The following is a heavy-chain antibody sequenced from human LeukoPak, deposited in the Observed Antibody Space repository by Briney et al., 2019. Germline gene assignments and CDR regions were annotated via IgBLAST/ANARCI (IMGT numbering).Heavy chain of an antibody. CDR3: AGGPYYYDSSGRAFHI. V-gene: IGHV4-59*08. J-gene: IGHJ3*02. CDR2: LYYSGST. D-gene: IGHD3-22*01. CDR1: GGSISNYY. Sequence: SETLSLTCTVSGGSISNYYWSWIRQPPGRGLEWIGYLYYSGSTNYNPSLTSRVTISVDTSKNQFSLKLSSVTAADTAVYYCAGGPYYYDSSGRAFHIWGQGTMVTVSS.